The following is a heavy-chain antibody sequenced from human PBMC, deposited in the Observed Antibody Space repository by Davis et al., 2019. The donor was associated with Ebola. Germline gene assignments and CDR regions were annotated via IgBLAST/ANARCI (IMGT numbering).Heavy chain of an antibody. J-gene: IGHJ4*02. CDR3: ARPVGVYYHYFDY. D-gene: IGHD1-26*01. CDR2: IYYSGIT. Sequence: MPSETLSLTCTVSGGSISSSSYYWGWIRQPPGKGLEWIGSIYYSGITYYNPSLKSRVTISVDTSKNQFSLKLRSVTAADTAVYYCARPVGVYYHYFDYWGQGTLVTVSS. CDR1: GGSISSSSYY. V-gene: IGHV4-39*01.